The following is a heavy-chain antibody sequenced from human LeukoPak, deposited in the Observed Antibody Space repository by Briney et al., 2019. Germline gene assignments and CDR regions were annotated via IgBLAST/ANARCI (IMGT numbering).Heavy chain of an antibody. CDR3: ARASSYDYVWGSSTMGAFDI. CDR2: IYHSGST. CDR1: GYSISSGYY. Sequence: PSETLSLTCTVSGYSISSGYYWSWIRQPPGKGLEWIGSIYHSGSTNYNPSLKSRVTISVDKSKNQFSLKLSSVTAADTAVYYCARASSYDYVWGSSTMGAFDIWGQGTMVTVSS. D-gene: IGHD3-16*01. J-gene: IGHJ3*02. V-gene: IGHV4-38-2*02.